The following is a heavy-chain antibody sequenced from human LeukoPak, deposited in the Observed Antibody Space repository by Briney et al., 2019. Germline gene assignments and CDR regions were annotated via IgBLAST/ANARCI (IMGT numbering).Heavy chain of an antibody. CDR3: AKDISYDSSGRDFDY. CDR2: ISWNSGSI. V-gene: IGHV3-9*01. D-gene: IGHD3-22*01. CDR1: GFTFDDYA. Sequence: GGSLRLSCAASGFTFDDYAMHWVRQAPGKGLEWVSGISWNSGSIGYADSVKGRFTISRDNAKNSLYLQMNSLRAEDTALYYCAKDISYDSSGRDFDYWGQGTLVTVSS. J-gene: IGHJ4*02.